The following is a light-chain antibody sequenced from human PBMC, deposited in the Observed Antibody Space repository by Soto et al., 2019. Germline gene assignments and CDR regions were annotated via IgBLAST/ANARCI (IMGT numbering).Light chain of an antibody. CDR1: QSVSSSH. V-gene: IGKV3-20*01. CDR2: DAS. J-gene: IGKJ2*01. Sequence: EIVLTQSPGTLSLSPGERATLSCRASQSVSSSHLAWYQQRPGQAPRLLIYDASSRATCIPDRFSGGGSGTDFTLNISRLEPEDFSVYYCKQYGGAPYTFGQGTKLEIK. CDR3: KQYGGAPYT.